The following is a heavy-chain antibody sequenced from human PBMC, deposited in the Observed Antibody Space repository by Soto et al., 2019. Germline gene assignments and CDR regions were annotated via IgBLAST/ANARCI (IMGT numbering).Heavy chain of an antibody. J-gene: IGHJ5*02. V-gene: IGHV1-69*01. CDR3: ARTSDYGDYAQGDP. D-gene: IGHD4-17*01. CDR2: IIPIFGTA. CDR1: GGTFSSYA. Sequence: QVQLVQSGAEVMKPGSSVKVSCKASGGTFSSYAISWVRQAPGQGLEWMGGIIPIFGTANYAQKFKGRVKNTPDETTSTAYMELSSLISEDTAVDDWARTSDYGDYAQGDPWGQGTLVTVSS.